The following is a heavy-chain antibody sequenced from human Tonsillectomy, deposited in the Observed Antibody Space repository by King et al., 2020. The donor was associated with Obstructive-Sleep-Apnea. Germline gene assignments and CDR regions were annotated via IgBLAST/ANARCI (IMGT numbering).Heavy chain of an antibody. J-gene: IGHJ3*02. Sequence: VQLQESGPGLVKPSQTLSLTCTGSGGSISSGGYYWSWIRQHPGKGLEWIVYIDYSGSTYYNPSLKSRDTLYVDTSKNQFSLKLSSVTAADTAVYYCARANMVRGVMGAFDIWGQGTMVTVSS. V-gene: IGHV4-31*03. CDR2: IDYSGST. D-gene: IGHD3-10*01. CDR1: GGSISSGGYY. CDR3: ARANMVRGVMGAFDI.